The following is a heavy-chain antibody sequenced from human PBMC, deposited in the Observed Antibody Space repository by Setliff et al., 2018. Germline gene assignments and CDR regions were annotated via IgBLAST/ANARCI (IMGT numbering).Heavy chain of an antibody. D-gene: IGHD2-2*01. CDR1: GASIGNYY. CDR3: ARDHAPVPTARQVYYSLDV. CDR2: VYTTLST. Sequence: PSETLSLTCSVSGASIGNYYWSWIRQSPGKGLEWIGYVYTTLSTNYNPSLKSRVTMSVDTSKNQFSLRLSSVTAADTAVYYCARDHAPVPTARQVYYSLDVWGKGTTVTVSS. V-gene: IGHV4-4*08. J-gene: IGHJ6*03.